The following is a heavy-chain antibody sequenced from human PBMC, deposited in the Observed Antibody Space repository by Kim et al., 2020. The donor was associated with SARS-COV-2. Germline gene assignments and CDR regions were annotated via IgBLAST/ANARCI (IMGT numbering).Heavy chain of an antibody. D-gene: IGHD3-16*01. Sequence: GGSLRLSCAASGFTFDDYAMHWVRQAPGKGLEWVSGISWNSDIIDYADSVKGRFTISRDNAKNSLSLQMNSLRAEDTALYYCAKDWGDSLGWYFDLWGRGTLVTVSS. V-gene: IGHV3-9*01. CDR3: AKDWGDSLGWYFDL. CDR1: GFTFDDYA. CDR2: ISWNSDII. J-gene: IGHJ2*01.